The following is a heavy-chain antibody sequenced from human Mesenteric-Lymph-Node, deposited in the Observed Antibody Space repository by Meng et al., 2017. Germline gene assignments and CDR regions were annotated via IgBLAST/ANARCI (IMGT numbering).Heavy chain of an antibody. Sequence: QVQLQQWGAGLLKASETLDRSCAVYGGSFRDYYWTWIRHPPGKGLEWIGEIDHRGNTKYNPSLKSRVTISLDTSKKQFSLKVSSVTAADSAVYYCARRGPSGNFSPWSQGALVTVSS. V-gene: IGHV4-34*01. D-gene: IGHD3-10*01. CDR1: GGSFRDYY. CDR2: IDHRGNT. CDR3: ARRGPSGNFSP. J-gene: IGHJ5*02.